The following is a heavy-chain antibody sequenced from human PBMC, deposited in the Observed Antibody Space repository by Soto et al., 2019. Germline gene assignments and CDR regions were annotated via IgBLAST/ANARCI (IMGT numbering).Heavy chain of an antibody. V-gene: IGHV1-69*12. Sequence: QVQLVQSGAEVKKPGSSVKVSCKASGGTFSSYAISWVRQAPGQGLEWMGGIIPIFGTANYAQKFQGRVTITADESPSTAYMELSSLRSEDTAVYYCASPSGVDPAMVTDYYFDSWGQGTLVTVSS. CDR1: GGTFSSYA. CDR2: IIPIFGTA. CDR3: ASPSGVDPAMVTDYYFDS. J-gene: IGHJ4*02. D-gene: IGHD5-18*01.